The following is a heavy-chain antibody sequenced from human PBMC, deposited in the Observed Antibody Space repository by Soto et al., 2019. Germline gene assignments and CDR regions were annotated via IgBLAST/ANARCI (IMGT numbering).Heavy chain of an antibody. Sequence: QITLKESGPTLVKPTQTLTLTCTFSGFSLSTSGVAVGWFRQPPGKALQWLALICLDDDKRYSPSLKSRLTITKDTSKNQVVLTMTNMDPVDTATYYCAHLQVEMATISYGKDVWGQGTTVTVSS. D-gene: IGHD1-1*01. CDR1: GFSLSTSGVA. CDR3: AHLQVEMATISYGKDV. J-gene: IGHJ6*02. CDR2: ICLDDDK. V-gene: IGHV2-5*02.